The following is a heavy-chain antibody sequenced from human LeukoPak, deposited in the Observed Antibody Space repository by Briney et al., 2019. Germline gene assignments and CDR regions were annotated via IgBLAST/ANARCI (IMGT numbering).Heavy chain of an antibody. Sequence: SETLSLTCAVSGGSISSSNWWSWVRQPPGKGLEWIGEIYHSGSTNYNPSLKSRVAISVDKSKNQFSLRVTSVTAEDTAVYYCTRHEEYSYGRVNYWGQGTLVTVSS. CDR3: TRHEEYSYGRVNY. J-gene: IGHJ4*02. CDR1: GGSISSSNW. CDR2: IYHSGST. V-gene: IGHV4-4*02. D-gene: IGHD5-18*01.